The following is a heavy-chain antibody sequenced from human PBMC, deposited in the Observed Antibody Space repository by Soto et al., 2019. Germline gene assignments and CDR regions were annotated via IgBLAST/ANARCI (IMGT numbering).Heavy chain of an antibody. Sequence: QVQLVQSGAEVKKPGSSVKVSCKASGGTFSTYTITWVRQAPGQGLEWMGRIIPIIGIINYAQKFQGRVTITEDKFKGTAYMELTRLRSDDTAVYYCAGDPDSHYNDSHASSYPWGQGTLVTVSS. V-gene: IGHV1-69*08. CDR2: IIPIIGII. CDR1: GGTFSTYT. D-gene: IGHD3-22*01. J-gene: IGHJ5*02. CDR3: AGDPDSHYNDSHASSYP.